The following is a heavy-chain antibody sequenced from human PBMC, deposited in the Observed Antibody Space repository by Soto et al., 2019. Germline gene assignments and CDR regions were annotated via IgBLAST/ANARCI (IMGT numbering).Heavy chain of an antibody. CDR1: GGTFSSYA. CDR3: ARAERTYYDFWSGYYTDYYFDY. Sequence: WASVKVSCKASGGTFSSYAISWVRQAPGQELEWMGWISAYNGNTNYAQKLQGRVTMTTDTSTSTAYMELRSLRSDDTAVYYCARAERTYYDFWSGYYTDYYFDYWGQGTLVTVSS. V-gene: IGHV1-18*01. D-gene: IGHD3-3*01. J-gene: IGHJ4*02. CDR2: ISAYNGNT.